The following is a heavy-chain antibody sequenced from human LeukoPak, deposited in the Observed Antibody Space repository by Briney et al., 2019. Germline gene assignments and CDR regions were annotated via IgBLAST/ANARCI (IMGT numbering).Heavy chain of an antibody. V-gene: IGHV3-7*01. Sequence: GGSLRLSCAASGFTFSNYWMSWVRQAPGKGLEWVANIQQDGSERYYVDSVKGRFTISRDNAKNSLYLQMNSLRADDTAVYYCARGKVVGATYFDYWGQGTLVTVSS. J-gene: IGHJ4*02. CDR2: IQQDGSER. CDR1: GFTFSNYW. CDR3: ARGKVVGATYFDY. D-gene: IGHD1-26*01.